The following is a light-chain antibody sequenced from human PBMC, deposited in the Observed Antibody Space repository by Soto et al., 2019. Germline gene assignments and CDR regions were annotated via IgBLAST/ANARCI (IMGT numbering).Light chain of an antibody. Sequence: EIVLTQSPGSLSLSPGERATLSCRASQSVSSTFFAWYQQRPGQAPRLLMYGASSRATGIPERFSGSGSGTDFTLTISRLEPEDFAVYYCQQFDSSVTFGQGPRWKSN. J-gene: IGKJ1*01. CDR3: QQFDSSVT. V-gene: IGKV3-20*01. CDR1: QSVSSTF. CDR2: GAS.